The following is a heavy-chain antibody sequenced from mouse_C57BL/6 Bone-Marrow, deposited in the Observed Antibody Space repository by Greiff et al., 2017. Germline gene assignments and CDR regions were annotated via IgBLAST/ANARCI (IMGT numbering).Heavy chain of an antibody. CDR2: IYPRSGNT. CDR3: ASGCCLLPYFDV. J-gene: IGHJ1*03. D-gene: IGHD1-1*01. CDR1: GYTFTSYG. Sequence: VQLQQSGAELARPGASVKLSCKASGYTFTSYGISWVKQRTGQGLEWIGEIYPRSGNTYYNEKFKGKATLTADKSSSTAYMELRSLTSEDSAVYFCASGCCLLPYFDVWGTGTTVTVSS. V-gene: IGHV1-81*01.